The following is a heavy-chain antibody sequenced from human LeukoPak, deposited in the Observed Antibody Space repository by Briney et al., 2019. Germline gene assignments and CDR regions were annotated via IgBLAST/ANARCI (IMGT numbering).Heavy chain of an antibody. CDR3: ARLAGDGYSLGHDY. D-gene: IGHD5-24*01. Sequence: PSETLSLTCSVSGVSISSSNDYWGWIRQPPGKGLEWIGSIYYSGSTYYNASLKSRVTISVDTSKNQFSLKLSSVTAADTAVYYCARLAGDGYSLGHDYWGQGTLVTVSS. V-gene: IGHV4-39*01. J-gene: IGHJ4*02. CDR2: IYYSGST. CDR1: GVSISSSNDY.